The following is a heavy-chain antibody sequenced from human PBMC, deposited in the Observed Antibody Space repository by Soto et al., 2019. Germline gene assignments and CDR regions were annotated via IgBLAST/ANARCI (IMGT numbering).Heavy chain of an antibody. D-gene: IGHD6-19*01. CDR3: ARVAVAAFDYFDY. V-gene: IGHV1-2*02. Sequence: ASVKVSCKASGYTFTGYYMHWVRQAPGQGLEWMGWINPNSGGTNYAQKFRGRVTMTRDTSISTAYMELSRLRSDDTAVYYCARVAVAAFDYFDYWGQGTLVTAPQ. CDR1: GYTFTGYY. CDR2: INPNSGGT. J-gene: IGHJ4*02.